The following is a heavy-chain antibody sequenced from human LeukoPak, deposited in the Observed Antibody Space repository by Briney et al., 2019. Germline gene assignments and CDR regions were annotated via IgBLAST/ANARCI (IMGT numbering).Heavy chain of an antibody. D-gene: IGHD3-10*01. CDR1: GASISSGTYY. CDR2: INHSGST. Sequence: PSQTLSLTCTVSGASISSGTYYWSWIRQPPGKGLEWIGEINHSGSTNYNPSLKSRVTISVDTSKNQFSLKLSSVTAADTAVYYCAAGVWFQHWGQGTLVTVSS. J-gene: IGHJ1*01. V-gene: IGHV4-39*07. CDR3: AAGVWFQH.